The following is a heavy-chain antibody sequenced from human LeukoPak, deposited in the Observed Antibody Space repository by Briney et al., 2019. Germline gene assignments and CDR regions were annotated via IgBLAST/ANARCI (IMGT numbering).Heavy chain of an antibody. V-gene: IGHV3-23*01. J-gene: IGHJ5*02. CDR3: AKGGKLGATRS. CDR2: ISGSGVSI. Sequence: GGSLRLSCEASGFTFSTYAMSWVRQAPGKGLEWFSAISGSGVSIYYADSVKGRYTISRDNSKNTLYLQMNSLRAEDTAVYYCAKGGKLGATRSWGQGTLATVSS. D-gene: IGHD1-26*01. CDR1: GFTFSTYA.